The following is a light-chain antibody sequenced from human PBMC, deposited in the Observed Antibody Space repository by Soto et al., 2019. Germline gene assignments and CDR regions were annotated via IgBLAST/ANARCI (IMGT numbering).Light chain of an antibody. V-gene: IGKV1-9*01. CDR2: AAS. CDR3: QQLNSYPRT. Sequence: DIQLTQSPSFLSASVGDRVTITCRASQGIASLLAWYQQEPGKAPKVLIYAASTLEGGVPSRLSGSGSGTEFTLTISTLQPEDLATYCCQQLNSYPRTFGQGTKVEI. CDR1: QGIASL. J-gene: IGKJ1*01.